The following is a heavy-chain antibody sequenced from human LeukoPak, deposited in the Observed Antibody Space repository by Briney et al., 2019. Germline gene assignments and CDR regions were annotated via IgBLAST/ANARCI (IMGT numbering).Heavy chain of an antibody. CDR3: ARDSDGGYNHYFDY. Sequence: GGSLRLSCAASGFTVSSNYMSWVRQAPGKGLEWVSVIYSGGITYYADSVKGRFTISRDNSKNTLDLQMNSLRAEDTAVYYCARDSDGGYNHYFDYWGQGTLVTVSS. V-gene: IGHV3-53*01. D-gene: IGHD5-24*01. CDR1: GFTVSSNY. CDR2: IYSGGIT. J-gene: IGHJ4*02.